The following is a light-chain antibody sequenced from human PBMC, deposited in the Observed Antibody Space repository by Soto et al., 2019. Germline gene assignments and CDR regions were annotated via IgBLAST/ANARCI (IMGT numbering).Light chain of an antibody. CDR2: LAS. CDR1: QSISNW. CDR3: QQSNTHPWP. V-gene: IGKV1-5*03. J-gene: IGKJ1*01. Sequence: HVTNSATTLSASVLFRVAISSLSSQSISNWLAWYQQKPGKAPKLLIYLASSLESGVPSRFSGSGSGTEITLTISNLQPVYFATCDCQQSNTHPWPFGQGTKVDIK.